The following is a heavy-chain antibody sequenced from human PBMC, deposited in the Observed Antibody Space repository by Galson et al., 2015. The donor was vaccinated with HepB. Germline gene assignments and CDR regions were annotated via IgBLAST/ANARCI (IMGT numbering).Heavy chain of an antibody. CDR3: ARDKKDTWFGKYDFPGMDV. CDR2: ISYHGKYK. V-gene: IGHV3-30*03. CDR1: GITFSNYW. Sequence: SLRLSCAGSGITFSNYWMSWVRQAPGKGLEWIGVISYHGKYKYYSDSTTGRFTISRDNSGNTLFLQIDSLRPDDPAVYYGARDKKDTWFGKYDFPGMDVWGQGATVIVSS. D-gene: IGHD3-10*01. J-gene: IGHJ6*02.